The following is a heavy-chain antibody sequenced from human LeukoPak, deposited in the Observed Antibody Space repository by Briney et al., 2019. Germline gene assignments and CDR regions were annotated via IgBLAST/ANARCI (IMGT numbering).Heavy chain of an antibody. V-gene: IGHV5-51*01. CDR3: ARLSGYSNRGGSLQYDY. J-gene: IGHJ4*02. D-gene: IGHD6-13*01. CDR1: GYSFTDYW. Sequence: GDSLKISCKGSGYSFTDYWIGWVRQMPGKGLEWMGIIYPGDSDTGYSPSFQGQVTISADKSISTAYLQWSSLKASDTARYYCARLSGYSNRGGSLQYDYWGQGTLVTVSS. CDR2: IYPGDSDT.